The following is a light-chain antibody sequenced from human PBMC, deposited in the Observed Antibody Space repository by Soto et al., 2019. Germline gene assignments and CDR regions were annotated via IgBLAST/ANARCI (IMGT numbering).Light chain of an antibody. J-gene: IGKJ1*01. CDR3: QQYDTWPRT. Sequence: EIVMTQSPASLSVPPGERATLSCRASQSVSSNFAWYLQKPGQAPRLLIYDASTRATAVPARFTASGSGTEFTLTISSVQSDDFGVYYWQQYDTWPRTFGQGTKV. CDR2: DAS. V-gene: IGKV3-15*01. CDR1: QSVSSN.